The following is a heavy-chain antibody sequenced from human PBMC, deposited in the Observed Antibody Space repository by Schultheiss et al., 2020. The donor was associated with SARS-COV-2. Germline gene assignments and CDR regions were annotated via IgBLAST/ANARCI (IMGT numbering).Heavy chain of an antibody. D-gene: IGHD4/OR15-4a*01. CDR3: ASAMVAFDY. CDR1: GYSISSGYY. CDR2: IYHSGRT. Sequence: SETLSLTCAVSGYSISSGYYWGWIRQPPGKGLEWIGSIYHSGRTYYNPSLKSRVTISVDTSKNQFSLKLTSVTAADTAVYYCASAMVAFDYWGQGTLVTVSS. V-gene: IGHV4-38-2*01. J-gene: IGHJ4*02.